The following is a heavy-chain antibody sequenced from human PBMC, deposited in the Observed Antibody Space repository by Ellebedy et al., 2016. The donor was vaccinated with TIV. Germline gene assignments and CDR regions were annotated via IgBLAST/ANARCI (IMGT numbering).Heavy chain of an antibody. D-gene: IGHD6-13*01. Sequence: PGGSLRLSCAASGFTFNSFWMHWVRQAPGKGLVWVSRINTDESTTNYADSVKGRFTIYRDNAKNTLYLQMSSLRAEDTAVYYCVRLRIAAAGKSFDYWGQGTLVTVSS. CDR1: GFTFNSFW. CDR2: INTDESTT. CDR3: VRLRIAAAGKSFDY. J-gene: IGHJ4*02. V-gene: IGHV3-74*01.